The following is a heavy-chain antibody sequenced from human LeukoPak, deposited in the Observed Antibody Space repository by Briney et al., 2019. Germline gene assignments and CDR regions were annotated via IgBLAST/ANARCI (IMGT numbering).Heavy chain of an antibody. CDR1: GDSISSITSY. CDR3: ASIEAPGLVADQAYSSSRKLLFDY. V-gene: IGHV4-39*01. J-gene: IGHJ4*02. D-gene: IGHD6-13*01. Sequence: SETLSLTCTVSGDSISSITSYWGWIRQPPGRGLEWIGSIYYSGSTYYNPSLKSRVTISVDTSKNQFSLKLSSVTAADTAVYYCASIEAPGLVADQAYSSSRKLLFDYWGQGTLVTVSS. CDR2: IYYSGST.